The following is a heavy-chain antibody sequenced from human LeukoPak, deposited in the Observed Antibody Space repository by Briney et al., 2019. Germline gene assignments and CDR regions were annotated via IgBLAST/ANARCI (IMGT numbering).Heavy chain of an antibody. D-gene: IGHD3-9*01. V-gene: IGHV3-48*02. CDR1: GFTLSSYS. Sequence: GGSLRLSCVASGFTLSSYSMNWVRQAPGKGLEWVSYISSGSSTIYYADSVKGRFTISRDNAKNSLYQQMNSLRDEDTAVYYCARGRATGRSGGDYWGQGTLVTVSS. CDR2: ISSGSSTI. CDR3: ARGRATGRSGGDY. J-gene: IGHJ4*02.